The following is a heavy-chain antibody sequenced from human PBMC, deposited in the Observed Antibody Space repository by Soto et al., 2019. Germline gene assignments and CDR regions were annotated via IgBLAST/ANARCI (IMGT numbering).Heavy chain of an antibody. D-gene: IGHD7-27*01. Sequence: QVQLQESGTGLVKPSETLSLTCTVSGGSISSYYWSCIRQPPGKGLDWIGYIFDSGSTNYNPALKSPVTIPVDKSKNQLSLKLSSVTAADTAVYYFARRWGTSFDFWGQGTLVTLSS. V-gene: IGHV4-59*01. CDR1: GGSISSYY. J-gene: IGHJ4*02. CDR2: IFDSGST. CDR3: ARRWGTSFDF.